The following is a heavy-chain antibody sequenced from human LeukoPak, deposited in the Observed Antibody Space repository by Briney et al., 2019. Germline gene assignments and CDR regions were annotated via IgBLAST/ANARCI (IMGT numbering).Heavy chain of an antibody. J-gene: IGHJ3*02. CDR3: ARDDVYYYDSSGATDAFDI. Sequence: ASVKVSCKASGYTFTSYYMHWVRQAPGQGLEWMGIINPSGGSTSYAQKFQGRVTMTRDTSTSTVYMELSSLRSEDTAVYYCARDDVYYYDSSGATDAFDIWGQGTIVTVSS. CDR2: INPSGGST. D-gene: IGHD3-22*01. V-gene: IGHV1-46*01. CDR1: GYTFTSYY.